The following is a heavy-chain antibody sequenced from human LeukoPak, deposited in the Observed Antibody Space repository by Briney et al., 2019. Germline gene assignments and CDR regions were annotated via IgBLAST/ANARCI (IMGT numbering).Heavy chain of an antibody. CDR3: ARGGASLDCSSTSCYWRRGTGRFDY. J-gene: IGHJ4*02. Sequence: SQTLSLTCAISGDSVSSNSAAWNWIRQSPSRGLEWLGRTYYRSKWYNDYAVSVKSRITINPDTSKNQFSLQLNSVTPEDTAVYYCARGGASLDCSSTSCYWRRGTGRFDYWGQGTLVTVSS. CDR1: GDSVSSNSAA. V-gene: IGHV6-1*01. CDR2: TYYRSKWYN. D-gene: IGHD2-2*01.